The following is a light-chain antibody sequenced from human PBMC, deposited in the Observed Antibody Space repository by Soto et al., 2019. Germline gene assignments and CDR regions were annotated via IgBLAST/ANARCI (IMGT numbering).Light chain of an antibody. CDR3: QQSYSTPIT. V-gene: IGKV3-20*01. Sequence: EIVLTQSPGTLSLSPGERLTLSCRASQSVTSSYLAWYQHKPGQAPRLLIYGASTKATGTPDRFSGSGSGTDFTLTISRLEPEDFATYYCQQSYSTPITFGQGTRLEIK. J-gene: IGKJ5*01. CDR2: GAS. CDR1: QSVTSSY.